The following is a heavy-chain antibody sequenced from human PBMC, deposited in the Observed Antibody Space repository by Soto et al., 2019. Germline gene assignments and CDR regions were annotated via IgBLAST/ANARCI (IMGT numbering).Heavy chain of an antibody. CDR2: INAGNGNT. D-gene: IGHD6-19*01. J-gene: IGHJ5*01. CDR3: ARDKQFTNWFES. CDR1: GYTFSRYA. V-gene: IGHV1-3*01. Sequence: ASVKVSCKASGYTFSRYAIHWVRQAPGQRLEWMGWINAGNGNTKYSQKFEGRVTLTTDTSANTVYMELSSLRFEDTALYYCARDKQFTNWFESWGQGTLVTVSS.